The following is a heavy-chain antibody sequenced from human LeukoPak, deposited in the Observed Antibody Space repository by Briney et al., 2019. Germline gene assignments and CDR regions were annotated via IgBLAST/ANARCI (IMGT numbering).Heavy chain of an antibody. Sequence: ASVKVSCKASGYTFTSYDINWVRQATGQGLEWMGWMNPNSGNTGYAQKFQGRVTMTRNTSISTAYMELSSLRSEGTAVYYCARAMAMVRGVIGPYYFDYWGQGTLVTVSS. CDR1: GYTFTSYD. J-gene: IGHJ4*02. D-gene: IGHD3-10*01. V-gene: IGHV1-8*01. CDR3: ARAMAMVRGVIGPYYFDY. CDR2: MNPNSGNT.